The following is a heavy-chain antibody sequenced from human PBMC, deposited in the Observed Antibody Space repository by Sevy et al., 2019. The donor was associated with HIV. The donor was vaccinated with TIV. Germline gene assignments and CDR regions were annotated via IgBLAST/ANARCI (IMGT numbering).Heavy chain of an antibody. CDR3: AKDSGHWLSLYFFDF. V-gene: IGHV3-33*06. J-gene: IGHJ4*02. D-gene: IGHD5-12*01. CDR1: GFTFSSYG. CDR2: IWYDGSNK. Sequence: GGSLRLSCAASGFTFSSYGMHWVRQAPGKGLEWVSLIWYDGSNKYYADSVRGRFTISRDNAKNTLYLQMDTLRVEDTAVYHCAKDSGHWLSLYFFDFWGQGTLVTVSS.